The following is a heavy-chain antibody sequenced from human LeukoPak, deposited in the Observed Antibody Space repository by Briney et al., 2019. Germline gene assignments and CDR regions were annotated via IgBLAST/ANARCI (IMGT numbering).Heavy chain of an antibody. V-gene: IGHV1-46*01. D-gene: IGHD1-1*01. CDR2: INPSGGST. CDR1: GYTFTSYY. Sequence: ASVKVSCKASGYTFTSYYMHWVRQAPGQGLEWMGIINPSGGSTSYAQKFQGRVTMTRDTSISTAYMDLSRLRSDDTAVYYCARDSFTGTLNYWGQGTLVTVSS. CDR3: ARDSFTGTLNY. J-gene: IGHJ4*02.